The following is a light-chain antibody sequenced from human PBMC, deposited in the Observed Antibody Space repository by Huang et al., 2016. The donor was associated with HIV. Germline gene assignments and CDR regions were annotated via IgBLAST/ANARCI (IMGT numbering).Light chain of an antibody. J-gene: IGKJ3*01. Sequence: DVQMTQSPSSLSASVGDRVTIACRASQTIGTYFNWYQQKPGQVPPLLIYGASYLHSGVPSRCSGSGAGTDFTLTISSLQPEDFATYYCQQSHSLPPAFGHGTIVDFQ. CDR1: QTIGTY. CDR2: GAS. CDR3: QQSHSLPPA. V-gene: IGKV1-39*01.